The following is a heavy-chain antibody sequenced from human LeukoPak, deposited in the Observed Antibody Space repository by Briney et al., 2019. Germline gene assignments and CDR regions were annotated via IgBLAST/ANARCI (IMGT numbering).Heavy chain of an antibody. J-gene: IGHJ4*02. Sequence: GESLKISCKGSGYRSPSYWIAWVRQMPGKGLEWMGIIYLSDTDARYSPSFQGQVTMSADKSISTAYLQWSNLKASDTAIYYCARSGGSGWDEGFDYWGQGTLVTVSS. V-gene: IGHV5-51*01. CDR3: ARSGGSGWDEGFDY. CDR2: IYLSDTDA. D-gene: IGHD6-19*01. CDR1: GYRSPSYW.